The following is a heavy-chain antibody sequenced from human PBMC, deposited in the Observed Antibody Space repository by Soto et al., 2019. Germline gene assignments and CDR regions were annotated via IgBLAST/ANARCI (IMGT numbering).Heavy chain of an antibody. J-gene: IGHJ6*02. CDR3: AGGYSYEGDYYYGMDV. CDR1: GFTFSSYG. V-gene: IGHV3-33*01. D-gene: IGHD5-18*01. CDR2: IWYDGSNK. Sequence: QVQLVESGGGVVQPGRSLRLSCAASGFTFSSYGMHWVRQAPGKGLEWVAVIWYDGSNKYYADSVKGRFTISRDNSKNTLYLQMNSLRAEDTAVYYCAGGYSYEGDYYYGMDVWGQGTTVTVSS.